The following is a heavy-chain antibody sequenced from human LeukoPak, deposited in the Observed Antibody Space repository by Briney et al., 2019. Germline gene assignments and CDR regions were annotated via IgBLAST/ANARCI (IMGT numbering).Heavy chain of an antibody. CDR2: IESDGSST. CDR1: GFIFSDHW. D-gene: IGHD3-22*01. V-gene: IGHV3-74*01. CDR3: ATSPVIAVD. Sequence: WGSLRLSCAASGFIFSDHWMHWVRQPPGKGLEWVSRIESDGSSTSYADSVKGRFTISRDNAKNTVYLQINSLRAEDTAVYYCATSPVIAVDWGQGTLVTVSS. J-gene: IGHJ4*02.